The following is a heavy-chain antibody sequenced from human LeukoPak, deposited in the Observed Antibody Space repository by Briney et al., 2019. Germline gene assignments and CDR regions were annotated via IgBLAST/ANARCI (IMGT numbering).Heavy chain of an antibody. J-gene: IGHJ4*02. CDR2: LSGSGGGT. Sequence: PGGSLRLSCAVSGITLSNYGMSRVRQAPGKGLEWVAGLSGSGGGTNYADSVQGRFTISRDNPKNTLYLQMNSLRAEDTAVYYCARSIPSDYWGQGTLVTVSS. CDR1: GITLSNYG. V-gene: IGHV3-23*01. CDR3: ARSIPSDY.